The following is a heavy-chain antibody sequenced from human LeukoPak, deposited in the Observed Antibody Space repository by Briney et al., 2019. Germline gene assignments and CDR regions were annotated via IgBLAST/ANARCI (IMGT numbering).Heavy chain of an antibody. J-gene: IGHJ4*02. V-gene: IGHV2-5*02. CDR1: GFSLSTSGVG. CDR2: IYWDDDK. Sequence: SGPTLVKPTQTLTLTCTFSGFSLSTSGVGVGWIRQPPGKALEWLALIYWDDDKRYSPSLKSRLTITKDTSKNQVVLTMTNMVPVDTATYYCAHRRDYGDPGDYFDYWGQGTLVTVSS. CDR3: AHRRDYGDPGDYFDY. D-gene: IGHD4-17*01.